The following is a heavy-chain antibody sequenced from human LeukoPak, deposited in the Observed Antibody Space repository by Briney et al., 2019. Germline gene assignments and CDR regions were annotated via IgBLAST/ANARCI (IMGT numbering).Heavy chain of an antibody. CDR3: ARAFCVGECFVLHIFFDS. Sequence: PSETLSLTCTVSGGSISTYYWSWIRQPPGKGLEWIGYIYYSGSTNYNPSLKSRITISVDTSKNQFSLKLRSMQASDTAVYYCARAFCVGECFVLHIFFDSWGQGTLVTVSS. CDR1: GGSISTYY. D-gene: IGHD2-21*01. J-gene: IGHJ4*02. CDR2: IYYSGST. V-gene: IGHV4-59*08.